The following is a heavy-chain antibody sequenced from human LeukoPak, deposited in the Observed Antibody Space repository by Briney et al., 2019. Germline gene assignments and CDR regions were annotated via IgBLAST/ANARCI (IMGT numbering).Heavy chain of an antibody. CDR1: GGPIGSSAYY. J-gene: IGHJ6*03. CDR2: IYYSGST. Sequence: PSETLSLTCAVSGGPIGSSAYYWGWIRQPPGKGLEWIGSIYYSGSTHYNPSLKSRVSISVDTPMNQFSLNLTSVTAADTAVYYCVRHLNYYYYYYMDVWGKGTTVTVSS. V-gene: IGHV4-39*01. CDR3: VRHLNYYYYYYMDV.